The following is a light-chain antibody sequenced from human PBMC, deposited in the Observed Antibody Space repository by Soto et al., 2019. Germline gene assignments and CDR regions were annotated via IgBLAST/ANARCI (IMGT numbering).Light chain of an antibody. CDR3: QQRSNWPT. J-gene: IGKJ5*01. CDR2: DAS. V-gene: IGKV3-11*01. Sequence: EIVLTQSPGTLSLSTGQRATLSCRASQSVSSNYLAWYQQKPGQAPRLLIYDASNRATGIPARFSGSGSGTDFTLTISSLEPEDFAVYYCQQRSNWPTFGQGTRLENK. CDR1: QSVSSNY.